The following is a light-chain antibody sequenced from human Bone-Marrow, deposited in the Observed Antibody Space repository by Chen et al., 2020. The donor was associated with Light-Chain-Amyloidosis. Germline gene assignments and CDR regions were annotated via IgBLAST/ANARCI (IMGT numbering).Light chain of an antibody. CDR1: QNISRW. V-gene: IGKV1-5*03. CDR3: QQYKTYST. J-gene: IGKJ1*01. Sequence: DIQITQSPSTLSASVGDRVTITCRASQNISRWLAWYQQQPGKAPKLLIYWTSFFDPGVPSRFSGSGSGTEFSLTINSLQPADFATYYCQQYKTYSTFGQGTKVEIK. CDR2: WTS.